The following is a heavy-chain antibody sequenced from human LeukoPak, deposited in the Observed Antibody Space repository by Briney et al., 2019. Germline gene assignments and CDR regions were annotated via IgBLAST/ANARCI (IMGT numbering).Heavy chain of an antibody. J-gene: IGHJ6*04. CDR3: ASDPRDGGQNV. D-gene: IGHD5-24*01. CDR1: GFTFSSYS. Sequence: PGRSLRLSCAASGFTFSSYSMNWVRQAPGKGLEWVSSISSSSSYIYYADSVKGRFTISRDKSKNTLYLQMNSLRPEDSAVYYCASDPRDGGQNVWGKGTTVTVSS. CDR2: ISSSSSYI. V-gene: IGHV3-21*01.